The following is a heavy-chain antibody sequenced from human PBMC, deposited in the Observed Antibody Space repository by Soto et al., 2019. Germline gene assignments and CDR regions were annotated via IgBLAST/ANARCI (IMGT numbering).Heavy chain of an antibody. J-gene: IGHJ4*02. D-gene: IGHD1-26*01. CDR1: GYTFTNYG. V-gene: IGHV1-18*01. CDR2: IRVYNGKT. Sequence: QVQLVQSGAEVKKPGASVKVSCKASGYTFTNYGITWVRQAPGQGLEWMGWIRVYNGKTEYAQKVQGRVTMTTDTSTSTACMDLGSLRSDDTAVYYCTRTSSTSNFEGWGQGTLVTVSS. CDR3: TRTSSTSNFEG.